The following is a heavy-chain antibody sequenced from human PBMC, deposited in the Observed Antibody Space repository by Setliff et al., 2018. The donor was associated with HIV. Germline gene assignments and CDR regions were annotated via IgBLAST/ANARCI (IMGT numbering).Heavy chain of an antibody. CDR2: IKQDGSEI. J-gene: IGHJ4*02. V-gene: IGHV3-7*03. Sequence: GGSLRLSCVDSGIMFRSYWMGWVRQAPGKGLEWVASIKQDGSEIYYADSVKGRFTISRDDLRSTLFLQMNALETEDTAMYYCVGAFLGFWGQGTLVTVSS. D-gene: IGHD3-10*01. CDR3: VGAFLGF. CDR1: GIMFRSYW.